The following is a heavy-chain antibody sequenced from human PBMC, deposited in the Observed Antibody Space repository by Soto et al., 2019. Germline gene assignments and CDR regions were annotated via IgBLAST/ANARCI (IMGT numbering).Heavy chain of an antibody. V-gene: IGHV5-51*01. CDR1: GYSFTSYW. J-gene: IGHJ3*02. Sequence: PGESLKISCRTSGYSFTSYWIGWVRQMPGKGLEWVGIMHPSDSDTRYRPSLQGQVTISADKSISTAYLQWSSLKASDTAMYYCARLGIMVRGVPWPEDAFDIWGQGTMVTVSS. CDR3: ARLGIMVRGVPWPEDAFDI. D-gene: IGHD3-10*01. CDR2: MHPSDSDT.